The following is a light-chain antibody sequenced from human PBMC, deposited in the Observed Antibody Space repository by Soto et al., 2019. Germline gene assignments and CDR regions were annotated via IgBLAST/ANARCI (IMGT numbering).Light chain of an antibody. CDR2: DAS. CDR1: QGVGTY. J-gene: IGKJ5*01. CDR3: HQRTIWPLT. Sequence: EIVLTQSPDTLSLSPGDRATLSCRASQGVGTYLAWFQQKPGQAPRLLIYDASNRATGIPARFSGSGSGTDFTLTISRLEPEDFAVYYCHQRTIWPLTFGQGTRLEI. V-gene: IGKV3-11*01.